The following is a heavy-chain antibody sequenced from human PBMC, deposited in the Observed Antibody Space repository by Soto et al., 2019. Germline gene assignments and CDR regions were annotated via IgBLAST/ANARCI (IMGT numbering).Heavy chain of an antibody. CDR3: ARESEDLTSNFNY. Sequence: EVQLVESGGGMVKPGGSLRLSCAASGFTFTRYSMNWVRQAPGKGLEWVSSISSTTNYIYYADSMKVRFTVSRDNAKNTVYLDMNSLSAEDTAVYYCARESEDLTSNFNYWGQGTLVTVSS. J-gene: IGHJ4*02. CDR2: ISSTTNYI. CDR1: GFTFTRYS. V-gene: IGHV3-21*01.